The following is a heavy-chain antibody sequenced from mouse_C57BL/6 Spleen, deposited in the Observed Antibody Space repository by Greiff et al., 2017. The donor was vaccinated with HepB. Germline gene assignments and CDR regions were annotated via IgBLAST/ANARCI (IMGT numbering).Heavy chain of an antibody. CDR1: GFTFSSYA. Sequence: DVKLVESGGGLVKPGGSLKLSCAASGFTFSSYAMSWVRQTPEKRLEWVATISDGGSYTYYPDNVKGRFTITRDNAKNNLYLHMSHLKSEDTAMYYCARDAGVTGTRFAYWGQGTLVTVSA. CDR3: ARDAGVTGTRFAY. V-gene: IGHV5-4*01. CDR2: ISDGGSYT. J-gene: IGHJ3*01. D-gene: IGHD4-1*01.